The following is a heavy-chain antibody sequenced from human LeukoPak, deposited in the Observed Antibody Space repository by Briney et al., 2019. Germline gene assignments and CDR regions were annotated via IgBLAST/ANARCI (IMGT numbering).Heavy chain of an antibody. V-gene: IGHV1-69*05. CDR2: IIPIFGTA. CDR3: ARDSGVFRLGELSLFNY. D-gene: IGHD3-16*02. Sequence: GASVKVSCKASGGTFSSYAISWVRQAPGQGLEWMGGIIPIFGTANYAQKLQGRVTITTDESTSTAYMELSSLRSEDTAVYYCARDSGVFRLGELSLFNYWGQGTLVTVSS. J-gene: IGHJ4*02. CDR1: GGTFSSYA.